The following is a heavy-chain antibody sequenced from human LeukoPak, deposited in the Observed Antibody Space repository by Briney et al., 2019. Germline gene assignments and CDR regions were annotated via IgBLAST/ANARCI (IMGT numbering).Heavy chain of an antibody. J-gene: IGHJ4*02. Sequence: PGRSLRLSCAASGFTFSSYAMHWVRQAPGKGLEWVAVISYDGSNKYYADSVKGRFTISRDNSKNTLYLQMNSLRAEDTAVHYCAKDQGRYGSGSYYSIDYWGQGTLVTVSS. CDR1: GFTFSSYA. D-gene: IGHD3-10*01. CDR2: ISYDGSNK. CDR3: AKDQGRYGSGSYYSIDY. V-gene: IGHV3-30-3*01.